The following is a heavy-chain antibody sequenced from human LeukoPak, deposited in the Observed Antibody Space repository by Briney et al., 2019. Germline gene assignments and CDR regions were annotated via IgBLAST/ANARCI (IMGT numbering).Heavy chain of an antibody. CDR1: GFTFSSYS. Sequence: VGSLRLSCAASGFTFSSYSMNWVRQAPGKGLEWVSSISSSSSYIYYADSVKGRFTISRDNAKKLLYLQMNSLRAEDTAVYYCAASTFSGYDLGYWGQGTLVTVSS. J-gene: IGHJ4*02. D-gene: IGHD5-12*01. V-gene: IGHV3-21*01. CDR2: ISSSSSYI. CDR3: AASTFSGYDLGY.